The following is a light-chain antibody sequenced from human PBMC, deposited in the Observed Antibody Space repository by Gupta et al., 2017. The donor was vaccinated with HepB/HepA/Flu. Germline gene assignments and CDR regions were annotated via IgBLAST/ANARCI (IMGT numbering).Light chain of an antibody. Sequence: DIQMTQSPSSLSASVGDRVTITCRASQSISSYLNWYQQKPGKAPKLLIYAASSVQSGVPSRFSGSGSGTDFTLTSSSLQPEDFATYYMQQSYSTHPFGQGTKVEIK. J-gene: IGKJ1*01. CDR1: QSISSY. CDR2: AAS. V-gene: IGKV1-39*01. CDR3: QQSYSTHP.